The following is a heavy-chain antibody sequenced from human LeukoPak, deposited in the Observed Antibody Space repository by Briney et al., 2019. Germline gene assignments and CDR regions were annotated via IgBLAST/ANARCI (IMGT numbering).Heavy chain of an antibody. J-gene: IGHJ4*02. V-gene: IGHV3-7*01. Sequence: GGSLRLSCTASGFSFSSYWMSWVRQAPGKGLEWVANIRQDGSEKYYLDSVKGRFTISRDNAKDSVHLQMNSLRAEDTAVYYRARGTYGDYDYWGQGTLVTVSS. D-gene: IGHD4-17*01. CDR1: GFSFSSYW. CDR2: IRQDGSEK. CDR3: ARGTYGDYDY.